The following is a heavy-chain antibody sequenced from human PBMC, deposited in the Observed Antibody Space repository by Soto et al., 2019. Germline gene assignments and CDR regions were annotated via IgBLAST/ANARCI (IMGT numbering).Heavy chain of an antibody. V-gene: IGHV4-31*03. Sequence: SETLSLTCTISGGSITSGNYYWSWIRQPPGKGLEWMGYIDSSGSSYYDPSLKSRLIMSVDTSKNQFSLKLASVTAADTAVYYCARDPGYCMSGTCPTKGGMDVWGQGTTVTVSS. J-gene: IGHJ6*02. CDR3: ARDPGYCMSGTCPTKGGMDV. D-gene: IGHD2-2*03. CDR2: IDSSGSS. CDR1: GGSITSGNYY.